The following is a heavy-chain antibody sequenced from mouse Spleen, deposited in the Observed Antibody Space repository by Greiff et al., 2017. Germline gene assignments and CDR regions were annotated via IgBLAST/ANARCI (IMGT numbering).Heavy chain of an antibody. J-gene: IGHJ3*01. CDR3: ARGPIYYGSSPFAY. CDR1: GFTFSSYA. CDR2: ISSGGST. V-gene: IGHV5-6-5*01. Sequence: EVKLMESGGGLVKPGGSLKLSCAASGFTFSSYAMSWVRQTPEKRLEWVASISSGGSTYYPDSVKGRFTISRDNARNILYLQMSSLRSEDTAMYYCARGPIYYGSSPFAYWGQGTLVTVSA. D-gene: IGHD1-1*01.